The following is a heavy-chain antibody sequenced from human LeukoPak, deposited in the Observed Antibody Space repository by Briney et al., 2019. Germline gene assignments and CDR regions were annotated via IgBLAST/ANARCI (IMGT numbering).Heavy chain of an antibody. D-gene: IGHD4-23*01. CDR1: GFTFDDYG. CDR2: IWYDGSNK. V-gene: IGHV3-33*08. J-gene: IGHJ4*02. CDR3: ARDAGATVGGGFDY. Sequence: GGSLRLSCAASGFTFDDYGMSWVRQAPGKGLEWVAVIWYDGSNKYYADSVKGRFTISRDNSKNTLYLQMNSLRAEDTAVYYCARDAGATVGGGFDYWGQGTLVTVYS.